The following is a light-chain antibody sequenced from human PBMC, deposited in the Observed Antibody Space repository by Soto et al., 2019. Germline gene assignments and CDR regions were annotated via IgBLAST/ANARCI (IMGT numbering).Light chain of an antibody. V-gene: IGLV1-40*01. J-gene: IGLJ2*01. CDR2: GNS. Sequence: QSVLAQPPSVSGAPGQRVTISCTGSSSNIGADYDVHWYQKLTGTAPKLVISGNSNRPSGVPDRFSGSKSGTSASLAITGLQAEDEADYYCQSYDSSLSAVVFGGGTKLTVL. CDR3: QSYDSSLSAVV. CDR1: SSNIGADYD.